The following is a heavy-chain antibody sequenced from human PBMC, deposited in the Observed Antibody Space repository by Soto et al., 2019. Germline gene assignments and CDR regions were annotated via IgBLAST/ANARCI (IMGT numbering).Heavy chain of an antibody. CDR2: IYHSGST. J-gene: IGHJ5*02. V-gene: IGHV4-30-2*01. CDR1: GGSISSGGYS. Sequence: SETLSLTCAVSGGSISSGGYSWSWIRQPPGKGLEWIGYIYHSGSTYYNQSLKSRVTISVDRSKNQFSLKLTSVTAADTAVYYCARVPGPWGQGTLVTVSS. D-gene: IGHD3-10*01. CDR3: ARVPGP.